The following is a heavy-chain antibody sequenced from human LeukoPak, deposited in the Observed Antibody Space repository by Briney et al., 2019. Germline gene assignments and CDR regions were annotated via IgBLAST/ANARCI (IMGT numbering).Heavy chain of an antibody. D-gene: IGHD3-22*01. CDR1: GGSISSHY. CDR3: ARVYYDSSGSFDY. CDR2: IYYSGST. J-gene: IGHJ4*02. V-gene: IGHV4-59*08. Sequence: SETLSLTCTVSGGSISSHYWSWIRQPPGKGLEWIGYIYYSGSTNYNPSLKSRVTISVDTSKNQFSLKLSSVTAAGTAVYYCARVYYDSSGSFDYWGQGTLVTVSS.